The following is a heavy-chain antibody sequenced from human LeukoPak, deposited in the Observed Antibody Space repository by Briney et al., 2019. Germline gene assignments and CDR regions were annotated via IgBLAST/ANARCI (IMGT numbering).Heavy chain of an antibody. CDR1: GGSISSSSYY. CDR3: ARPSRGWSLPRAFDI. J-gene: IGHJ3*02. D-gene: IGHD6-19*01. V-gene: IGHV4-61*05. Sequence: TSETLSLTCTVSGGSISSSSYYWGWIRQPPGKGLEWIGHIHYSGSTNYNPSLKSRVAISVDTSKNQFSLKLSSVTAADTAVYYCARPSRGWSLPRAFDIWGQGTMVTVSS. CDR2: IHYSGST.